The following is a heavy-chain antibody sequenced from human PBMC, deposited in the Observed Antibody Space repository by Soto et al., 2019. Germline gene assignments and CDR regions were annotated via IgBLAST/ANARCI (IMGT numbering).Heavy chain of an antibody. V-gene: IGHV4-59*01. CDR2: IYYSGST. Sequence: QVQLQESGPGLVKPSETLSLTCTVSGGSISSYYWSWIRQPPGKGLEWIGYIYYSGSTNYNPSLKSRVTISVDTSKNQCSLKLSSVTAADTAVYYCARAEPAGAYYYYSYYMDVWVKGTTVTVSS. D-gene: IGHD3-10*01. CDR3: ARAEPAGAYYYYSYYMDV. J-gene: IGHJ6*03. CDR1: GGSISSYY.